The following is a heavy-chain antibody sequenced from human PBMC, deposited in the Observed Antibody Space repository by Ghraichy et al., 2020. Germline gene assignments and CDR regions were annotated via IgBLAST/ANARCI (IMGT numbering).Heavy chain of an antibody. CDR2: MNPNSGNT. V-gene: IGHV1-8*01. D-gene: IGHD4-17*01. CDR1: GYTFTSYD. CDR3: ARAMTTWGWFDP. J-gene: IGHJ5*02. Sequence: ASVKVSCKASGYTFTSYDINWVRQATGQGLEWMGWMNPNSGNTGYAQKFQGRVTMTRNTSISTAYMELSSLRSEDTAVYYCARAMTTWGWFDPWGQGTLVTVSS.